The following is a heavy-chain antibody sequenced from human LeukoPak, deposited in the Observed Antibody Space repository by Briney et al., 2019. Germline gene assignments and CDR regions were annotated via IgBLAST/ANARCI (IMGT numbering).Heavy chain of an antibody. J-gene: IGHJ5*02. CDR3: TKGSAAAGSNNWFDP. Sequence: GVSLRLPCAASGFTFSGSAMHWVRQASGKGLEWVGRIRSKANSYATAYAASARGRFTISRDDSKNTAYLQMNSLNTEDTAMYYCTKGSAAAGSNNWFDPWGQGTLVTVSS. V-gene: IGHV3-73*01. CDR1: GFTFSGSA. CDR2: IRSKANSYAT. D-gene: IGHD6-13*01.